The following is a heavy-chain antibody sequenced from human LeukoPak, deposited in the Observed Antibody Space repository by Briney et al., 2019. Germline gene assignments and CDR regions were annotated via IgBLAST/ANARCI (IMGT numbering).Heavy chain of an antibody. V-gene: IGHV3-7*01. D-gene: IGHD2-2*01. Sequence: GRTLRLSCAASVFIFSSYWMSCVREAPGKGLEWVAEIKQGGSENDYVDFGKGRFTIARENAKNSLDLQMKSVRAEDTAVYYCARDQEYQLLEFGGQGTLVTVSS. CDR3: ARDQEYQLLEF. CDR2: IKQGGSEN. CDR1: VFIFSSYW. J-gene: IGHJ4*02.